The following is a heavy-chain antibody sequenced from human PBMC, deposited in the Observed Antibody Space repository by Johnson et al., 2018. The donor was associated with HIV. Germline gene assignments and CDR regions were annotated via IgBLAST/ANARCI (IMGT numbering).Heavy chain of an antibody. J-gene: IGHJ3*02. CDR2: IRFDGRNK. Sequence: QVQLVESGGGVVQRGGSLRLACAASGFIFSSYGMHWVRQAPGKGLEWVAFIRFDGRNKFYADSVKGRFTVSRDNSKNTLYLQMNSLRAEDTAVYYCAKDPYYETSAYYDDAFDIWGQGTMVTVSS. CDR1: GFIFSSYG. V-gene: IGHV3-30*02. CDR3: AKDPYYETSAYYDDAFDI. D-gene: IGHD3-22*01.